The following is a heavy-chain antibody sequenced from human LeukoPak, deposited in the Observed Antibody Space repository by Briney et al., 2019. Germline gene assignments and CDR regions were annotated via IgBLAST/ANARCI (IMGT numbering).Heavy chain of an antibody. J-gene: IGHJ4*02. Sequence: PGGSLRLSCAASGFTFSSYLISWVCQAPGKGLEWVANIKQDGSEKYYVDSVKGRFTISRDNAKNSLYLQMNSLRAEDTAVYYCARDEVWGQGTLVTVSS. V-gene: IGHV3-7*01. CDR2: IKQDGSEK. CDR1: GFTFSSYL. CDR3: ARDEV.